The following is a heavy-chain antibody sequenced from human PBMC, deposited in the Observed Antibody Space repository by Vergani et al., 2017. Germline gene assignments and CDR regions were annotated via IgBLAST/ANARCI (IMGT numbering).Heavy chain of an antibody. Sequence: QVQLQESGPGLVKPSETLSLTCTVPGGSISSYYWSWIRPPPGKGLEWIGYIYYSGSTNYNPSLKSRVTISVDTSKNQFSLKLSSVTAADTAVYYCARVGAGRYCSSTSCPPPIPKTYYCYYMDVWGKGTTVTVSS. CDR2: IYYSGST. D-gene: IGHD2-2*01. CDR3: ARVGAGRYCSSTSCPPPIPKTYYCYYMDV. J-gene: IGHJ6*03. V-gene: IGHV4-59*01. CDR1: GGSISSYY.